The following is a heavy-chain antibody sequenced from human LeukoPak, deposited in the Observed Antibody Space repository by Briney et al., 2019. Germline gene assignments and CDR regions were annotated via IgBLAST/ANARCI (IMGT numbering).Heavy chain of an antibody. CDR3: ARDFGYSYGSALYHYGMDV. J-gene: IGHJ6*02. V-gene: IGHV1-18*01. CDR1: GYTFTSYG. Sequence: GASVKVSCKASGYTFTSYGISWVRQAPGQGLEWMGWISAYNGNTNYAQKLQGRVTMTTDTSTSTAYMELRSLRSDDTAVYYCARDFGYSYGSALYHYGMDVWGQGTTVTVSS. D-gene: IGHD5-18*01. CDR2: ISAYNGNT.